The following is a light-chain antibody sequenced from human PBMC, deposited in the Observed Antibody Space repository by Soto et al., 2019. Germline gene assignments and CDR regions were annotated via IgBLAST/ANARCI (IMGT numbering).Light chain of an antibody. CDR3: QQRSNWRLT. CDR2: DAS. CDR1: QGVSSS. V-gene: IGKV3-11*01. Sequence: EIVLTQSPATLSLSPGERATLSCRASQGVSSSLAWYQQKPGQAPRLLIYDASHRATGIPARFSGSGSGTDFTLTISSLEPEDFAVYYCQQRSNWRLTFGGGTKLEIK. J-gene: IGKJ4*01.